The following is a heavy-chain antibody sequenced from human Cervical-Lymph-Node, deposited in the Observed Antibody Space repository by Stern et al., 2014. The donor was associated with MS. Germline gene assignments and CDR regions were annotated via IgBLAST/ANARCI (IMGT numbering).Heavy chain of an antibody. CDR1: GYTFTSYG. CDR2: ISAYNGNT. D-gene: IGHD5-18*01. CDR3: ARDDNTLRYSYGSFPFDY. V-gene: IGHV1-18*01. J-gene: IGHJ4*02. Sequence: VQLVESGAEVKKPGASVKVSCKASGYTFTSYGISWVRQAPGQGLEWMGWISAYNGNTNYAQKLQGRVTMTTDTSTSTAYMELRSLRSDDTAVYYCARDDNTLRYSYGSFPFDYWGQGTLVTVSS.